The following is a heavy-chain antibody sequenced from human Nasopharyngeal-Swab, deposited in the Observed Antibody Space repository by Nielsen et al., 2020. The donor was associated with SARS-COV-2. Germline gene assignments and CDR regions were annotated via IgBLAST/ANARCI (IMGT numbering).Heavy chain of an antibody. CDR2: IPYSGAT. V-gene: IGHV4-59*01. D-gene: IGHD3-10*01. J-gene: IGHJ5*01. CDR3: ARKYGSGSYIGFDS. Sequence: SETLSLTCTASDGSIDTYYWNWIGQLPGRDLEWIGYIPYSGATKYNPSLEGRVTISLATSKNQFFLRLSAVHAADTAVYFCARKYGSGSYIGFDSWGQGTQVTVSS. CDR1: DGSIDTYY.